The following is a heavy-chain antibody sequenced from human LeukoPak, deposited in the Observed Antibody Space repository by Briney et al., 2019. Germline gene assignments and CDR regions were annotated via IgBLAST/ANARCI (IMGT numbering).Heavy chain of an antibody. D-gene: IGHD3-10*01. CDR3: ARRMLVLLWFGESKHDAFDI. J-gene: IGHJ3*02. V-gene: IGHV4-34*01. CDR2: INHSGST. Sequence: PSETLSLTCAVYGGSFSGYYWSWIRQPPGKGLEWIGEINHSGSTNYNPSLKSRVTISVDTSKNQFSLKLSSVTAADTAVYYCARRMLVLLWFGESKHDAFDIWGQGTMVTVSS. CDR1: GGSFSGYY.